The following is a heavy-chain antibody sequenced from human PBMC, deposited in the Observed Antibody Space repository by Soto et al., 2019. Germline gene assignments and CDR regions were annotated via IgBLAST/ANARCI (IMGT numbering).Heavy chain of an antibody. V-gene: IGHV1-69*06. J-gene: IGHJ6*02. CDR2: IIPIFATP. CDR3: AIEGPVAGNYGMYV. Sequence: QGQLLQSGAEVKKPVSSVKVSCKATGGTFSTDAICWVRQAPGQGLEWMGGIIPIFATPSYAQKVQGRVTITAVTATSTAYMELRRLRSDHAAGYCCAIEGPVAGNYGMYVWGQGTTVTLSS. CDR1: GGTFSTDA. D-gene: IGHD6-19*01.